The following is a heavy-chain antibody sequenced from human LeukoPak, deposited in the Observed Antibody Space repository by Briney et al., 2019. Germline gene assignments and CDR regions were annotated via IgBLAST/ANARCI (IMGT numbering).Heavy chain of an antibody. Sequence: GRSLRLSCVASGFTFSNYGIHRVRQAPGKGLEWVAVIWYDGSNKDSGDSVKGRFTISRDNSKNTVYLQMNSLRAEDTAVYYCVRGQRLRGPFYFDSWGQGALVTVSS. J-gene: IGHJ4*02. CDR1: GFTFSNYG. V-gene: IGHV3-33*01. D-gene: IGHD6-25*01. CDR3: VRGQRLRGPFYFDS. CDR2: IWYDGSNK.